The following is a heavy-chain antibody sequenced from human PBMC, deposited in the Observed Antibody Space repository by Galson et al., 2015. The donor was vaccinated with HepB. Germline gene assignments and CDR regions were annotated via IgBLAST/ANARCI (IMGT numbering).Heavy chain of an antibody. D-gene: IGHD6-6*01. CDR1: GFTFSSYG. Sequence: SLRLSCAASGFTFSSYGMHWVRQAPGKGLEWVAVIWYDGSNKYYADSVKGRFTISRDNSKNTLYLQMNSLRAEDTAVYYCARDRLNLDSSSPSMDVWGQGTTVTVSS. CDR3: ARDRLNLDSSSPSMDV. CDR2: IWYDGSNK. V-gene: IGHV3-33*01. J-gene: IGHJ6*02.